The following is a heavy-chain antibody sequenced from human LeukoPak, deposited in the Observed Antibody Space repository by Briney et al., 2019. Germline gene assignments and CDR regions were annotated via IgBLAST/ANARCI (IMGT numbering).Heavy chain of an antibody. CDR1: GYTFTGYY. CDR2: MNPNSGNT. J-gene: IGHJ6*02. CDR3: ASGARGHSSTGMDV. D-gene: IGHD2-15*01. Sequence: GASVKVSCKASGYTFTGYYLHWVRQATGQGLEWMGWMNPNSGNTGYAQKFQGRVTMTRNTSISTAYMELSSLRSEDTAVYYCASGARGHSSTGMDVWGQGTTVTVSS. V-gene: IGHV1-8*02.